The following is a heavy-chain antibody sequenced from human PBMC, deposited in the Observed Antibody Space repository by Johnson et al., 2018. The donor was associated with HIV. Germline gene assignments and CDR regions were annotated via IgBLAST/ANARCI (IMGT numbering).Heavy chain of an antibody. D-gene: IGHD1-1*01. V-gene: IGHV3-30*02. J-gene: IGHJ3*02. Sequence: VQLVESGGGVVQPGGSLRLSCAASGLTFSSYGMHWVRQAPGKGLEWVAFIRYDGSNKYYADSVKGRFTISRDNSKNTLYLQMNSLRAEDTAVYYCAKDATLQDGTGAFDIWGQGTMLTVTS. CDR3: AKDATLQDGTGAFDI. CDR2: IRYDGSNK. CDR1: GLTFSSYG.